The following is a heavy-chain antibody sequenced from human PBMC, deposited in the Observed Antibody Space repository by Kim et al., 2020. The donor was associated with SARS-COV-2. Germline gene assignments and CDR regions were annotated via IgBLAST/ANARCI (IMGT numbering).Heavy chain of an antibody. CDR1: EYTFTIYH. J-gene: IGHJ4*02. CDR3: ARGGQIASGWNTEDF. CDR2: INPSGGAT. Sequence: ASVKVSCKTSEYTFTIYHVSWVRQAPGQGLEWMGIINPSGGATAYAQDFQGRVTLTRDTSTSTVYMELTSLRCEDTAMYYCARGGQIASGWNTEDFWGQGTLVTVSS. V-gene: IGHV1-46*01. D-gene: IGHD6-19*01.